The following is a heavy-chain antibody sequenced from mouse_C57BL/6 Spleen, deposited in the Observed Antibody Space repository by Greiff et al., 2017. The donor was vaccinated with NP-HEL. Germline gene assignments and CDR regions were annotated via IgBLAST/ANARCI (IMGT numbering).Heavy chain of an antibody. CDR1: SYSFTGYY. D-gene: IGHD1-1*01. Sequence: VQLQQSGPELVKPGASVKISCKASSYSFTGYYMNWVKQSPEKSLEWIGEINPSTGGTTYNQKFKAKATLTVDKSSSTAYMQLKSLTSEDSAVYYCARRSPITTVVDWYFDVWGTGTTVTVSS. J-gene: IGHJ1*03. CDR3: ARRSPITTVVDWYFDV. V-gene: IGHV1-42*01. CDR2: INPSTGGT.